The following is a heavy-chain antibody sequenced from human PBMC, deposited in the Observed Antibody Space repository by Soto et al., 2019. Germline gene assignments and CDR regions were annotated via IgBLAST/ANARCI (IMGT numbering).Heavy chain of an antibody. CDR3: ARHYSSGWDYFDY. J-gene: IGHJ4*02. V-gene: IGHV4-39*01. D-gene: IGHD6-19*01. Sequence: SETLSLTCSVSGGSISSGDYYWNWIRQPPGKGLEWIGHIYYSGSTYYNPSLKSRVTISVDTSKNQFSLKVTSVTAADTAVYYCARHYSSGWDYFDYWGQGTLVTVSS. CDR2: IYYSGST. CDR1: GGSISSGDYY.